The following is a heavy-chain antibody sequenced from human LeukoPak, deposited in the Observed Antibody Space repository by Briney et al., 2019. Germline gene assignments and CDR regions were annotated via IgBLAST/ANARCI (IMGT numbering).Heavy chain of an antibody. J-gene: IGHJ4*02. D-gene: IGHD3-22*01. CDR3: ARDRRGYYSDY. CDR1: GFTFSSYG. Sequence: GGSLRLSCAASGFTFSSYGMHWVRQAPGKGLEWVANIKQDGSEKYYVDSVKGRFTISRDNAKNSLYLQMNSLRAEDTAVYYCARDRRGYYSDYWGQGTLVTVSS. CDR2: IKQDGSEK. V-gene: IGHV3-7*01.